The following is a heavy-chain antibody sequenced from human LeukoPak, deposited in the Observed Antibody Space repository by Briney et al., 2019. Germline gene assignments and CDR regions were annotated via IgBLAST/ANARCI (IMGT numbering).Heavy chain of an antibody. Sequence: SETLSLTCTVSGGSISSYYWSWIRQPPGKGLEWIGYIYYSGSTNYNPSLKSRVTISVDTSKNQFSLKLSSVTAADTAVYYCARDYCSSTSCHHTIYHYNWFDPWGQGTLVTVSS. D-gene: IGHD2-2*01. V-gene: IGHV4-59*12. J-gene: IGHJ5*02. CDR1: GGSISSYY. CDR3: ARDYCSSTSCHHTIYHYNWFDP. CDR2: IYYSGST.